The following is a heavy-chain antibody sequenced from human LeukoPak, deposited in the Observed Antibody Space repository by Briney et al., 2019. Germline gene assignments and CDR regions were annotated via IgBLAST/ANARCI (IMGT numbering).Heavy chain of an antibody. J-gene: IGHJ4*02. D-gene: IGHD3-22*01. CDR3: ARLYDSSGYYYETN. CDR2: INHSGST. CDR1: GGSFSGYY. Sequence: PSETLSLTCAVSGGSFSGYYWSWIRQPPGKGLEWIGEINHSGSTNYNPSLKSRVTISVDTSKNQFSLKLSFVTAADTAVYYCARLYDSSGYYYETNWGQGTLVTVSS. V-gene: IGHV4-34*01.